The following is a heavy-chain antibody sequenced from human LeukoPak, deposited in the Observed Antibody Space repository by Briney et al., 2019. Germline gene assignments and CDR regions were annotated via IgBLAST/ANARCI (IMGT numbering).Heavy chain of an antibody. J-gene: IGHJ5*02. V-gene: IGHV4-61*02. CDR2: IYTSGST. D-gene: IGHD3-22*01. CDR3: ARDVRTYYYDSSGYWGGGWFDP. Sequence: PSETLSLTCTVSGGSISSGSYYWSWIRQPAGKGLEWIGRIYTSGSTNYNPSLKSRVTISVDTSKNQFSLKLSSVTAADTAVYHCARDVRTYYYDSSGYWGGGWFDPWGQGTLVTVSS. CDR1: GGSISSGSYY.